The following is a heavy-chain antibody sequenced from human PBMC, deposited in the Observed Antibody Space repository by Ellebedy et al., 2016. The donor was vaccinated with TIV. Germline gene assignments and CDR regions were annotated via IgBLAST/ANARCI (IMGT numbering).Heavy chain of an antibody. CDR2: FDPEGGKK. CDR3: ARVPCSYSGCQGYGMDV. CDR1: GYRLTDAS. J-gene: IGHJ6*02. D-gene: IGHD2-15*01. V-gene: IGHV1-24*01. Sequence: ASVKVSCXVSGYRLTDASTHWVRQAPGKGLEWMGGFDPEGGKKISAQKFQGRLTVTEDETTDTVYMELSGLRADDTAVYYCARVPCSYSGCQGYGMDVWGQGTLVTVSS.